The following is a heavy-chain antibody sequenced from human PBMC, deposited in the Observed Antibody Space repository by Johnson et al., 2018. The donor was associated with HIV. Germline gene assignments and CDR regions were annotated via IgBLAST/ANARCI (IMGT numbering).Heavy chain of an antibody. V-gene: IGHV3-30*18. Sequence: TFSRYVIHWVRQPPGKGLEWVAVISYDGSNKYYVDSVKGRFTISRDNSKNTLYLQMNSLRPEDTALYYCAKEERWLQLYAFDIWGQGTMVTVSS. CDR1: TFSRYV. J-gene: IGHJ3*02. D-gene: IGHD5-24*01. CDR3: AKEERWLQLYAFDI. CDR2: ISYDGSNK.